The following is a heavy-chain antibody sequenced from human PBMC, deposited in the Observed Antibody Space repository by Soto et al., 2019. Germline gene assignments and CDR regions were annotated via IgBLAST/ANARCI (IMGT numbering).Heavy chain of an antibody. CDR1: GYTFTSYA. CDR3: ARDLLSSIDY. V-gene: IGHV1-3*01. Sequence: QVQLVQYGAEVKKPGASVTVSCKASGYTFTSYAIHWVRQAPGQRLEWIGWINAGNGGTKYSQRFQGRVTITRDTSANTVDMELSSLRFEDTAVYYCARDLLSSIDYWGQGTLVTVSS. J-gene: IGHJ4*02. CDR2: INAGNGGT.